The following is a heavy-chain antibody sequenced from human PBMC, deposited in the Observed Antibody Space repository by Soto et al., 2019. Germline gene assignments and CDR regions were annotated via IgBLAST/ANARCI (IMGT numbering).Heavy chain of an antibody. CDR1: GGSFSGYY. CDR2: INHSGST. Sequence: SETLSLTCAVYGGSFSGYYWSWIRQPPGKGLEWIGEINHSGSTNYNPSLKSRVTISVDTSKNQFSLKLSSVTAADTAVYYCAGGREYSYGYGVGWFDPWGQGTLVTVSS. D-gene: IGHD5-18*01. J-gene: IGHJ5*02. V-gene: IGHV4-34*01. CDR3: AGGREYSYGYGVGWFDP.